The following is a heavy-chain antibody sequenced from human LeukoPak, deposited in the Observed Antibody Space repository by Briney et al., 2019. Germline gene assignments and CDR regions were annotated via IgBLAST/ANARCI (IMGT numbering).Heavy chain of an antibody. CDR1: GFTFRNYG. CDR2: ITTGDGNT. V-gene: IGHV3-23*01. CDR3: AKDGGLWVSAHWGDS. Sequence: GGSLRLSCAASGFTFRNYGMNWVRQAPGKGLKWVSTITTGDGNTYYADSVKGRFTVSRDDSKNTLYLQMNSLRAEDTAVYYCAKDGGLWVSAHWGDSWGRGTLVTVSS. D-gene: IGHD7-27*01. J-gene: IGHJ4*02.